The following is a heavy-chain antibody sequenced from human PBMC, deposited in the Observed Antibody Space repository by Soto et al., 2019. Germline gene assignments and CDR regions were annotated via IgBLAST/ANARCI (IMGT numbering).Heavy chain of an antibody. D-gene: IGHD4-4*01. J-gene: IGHJ4*02. Sequence: EVQLVESGGGLVQPGRSLRLSCAASGFTFDDYAMHWVRQAPGKGLEWVSGISWNSGSIGYADSVKGRFTISRDNAKNSLYLQMNSLRAEDTALYYCAKAYTFPLSNYFDYWGQGTLVTVSS. CDR3: AKAYTFPLSNYFDY. CDR1: GFTFDDYA. CDR2: ISWNSGSI. V-gene: IGHV3-9*01.